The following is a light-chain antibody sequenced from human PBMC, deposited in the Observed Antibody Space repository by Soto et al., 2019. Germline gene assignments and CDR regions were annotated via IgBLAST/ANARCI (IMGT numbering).Light chain of an antibody. CDR2: EVS. J-gene: IGLJ1*01. V-gene: IGLV2-8*01. CDR3: SSYTSSSTLYG. CDR1: SSDVGGYNY. Sequence: QSVLTQPPSASGSPGQSVTISCTGTSSDVGGYNYVSWYQQHPGKAPKPMIYEVSKRPSGVPDRFSGSKSGNTASLTVSGLQAEDEADYYCSSYTSSSTLYGFGTGTKVTVL.